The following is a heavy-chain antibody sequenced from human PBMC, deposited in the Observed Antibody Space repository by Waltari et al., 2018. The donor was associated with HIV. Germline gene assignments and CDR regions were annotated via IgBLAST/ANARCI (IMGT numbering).Heavy chain of an antibody. CDR3: ARGVPVDTTMGKYYYYAMDV. D-gene: IGHD5-18*01. CDR2: IGPRGGTT. V-gene: IGHV1-46*01. Sequence: QVQLVQSGAEVKKPGASVKVSCKASGDTFSNYYMNWVRQAPGQGLEWMGIIGPRGGTTNYAQKFQGRVTMTRDTSTSTVYMALSSLRSEDTAIYYCARGVPVDTTMGKYYYYAMDVWGQGTTVTVSS. J-gene: IGHJ6*02. CDR1: GDTFSNYY.